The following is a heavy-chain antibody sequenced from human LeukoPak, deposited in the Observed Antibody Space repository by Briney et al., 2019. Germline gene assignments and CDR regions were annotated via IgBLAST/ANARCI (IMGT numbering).Heavy chain of an antibody. V-gene: IGHV3-53*01. J-gene: IGHJ4*02. CDR2: IYSGGST. D-gene: IGHD5-18*01. CDR1: GFTVSSNY. CDR3: ARVRGYSYGYYFDY. Sequence: GGSLRLSCAASGFTVSSNYMSWVRQAPGKGLEWVSVIYSGGSTYYADSVKGRFTISRDNSKNTLYLQMNSLRAGDTAVYYCARVRGYSYGYYFDYWGQGTLVTVSS.